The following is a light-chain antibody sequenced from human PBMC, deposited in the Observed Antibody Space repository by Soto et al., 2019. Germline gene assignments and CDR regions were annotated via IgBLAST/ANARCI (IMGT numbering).Light chain of an antibody. V-gene: IGKV3-20*01. CDR3: QQYGSTPLT. Sequence: EIVLTQSPGTLSLSPGERATLSCRASQSVGNNYLAWYQQKPGQAPRFLIYDASSRATGIPDRFSGSGSGTDFTLTISRPEPEDFAVYYCQQYGSTPLTFGGGTKVEIK. CDR2: DAS. J-gene: IGKJ4*01. CDR1: QSVGNNY.